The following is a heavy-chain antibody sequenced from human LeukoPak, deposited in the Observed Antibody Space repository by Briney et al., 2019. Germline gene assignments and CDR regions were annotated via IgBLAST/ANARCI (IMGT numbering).Heavy chain of an antibody. CDR3: ARVSVTMVRGVPPPYCYFDL. D-gene: IGHD3-10*01. J-gene: IGHJ2*01. CDR1: GGSISSYY. V-gene: IGHV4-59*07. Sequence: SDTLSLTCTVSGGSISSYYWSWIRQPPGKGLEWIGYIYYSGSTNYNPSLKSRVTISVDTSKNQFSLKLSSVTAADTAVYYCARVSVTMVRGVPPPYCYFDLWGRGTLVTVSS. CDR2: IYYSGST.